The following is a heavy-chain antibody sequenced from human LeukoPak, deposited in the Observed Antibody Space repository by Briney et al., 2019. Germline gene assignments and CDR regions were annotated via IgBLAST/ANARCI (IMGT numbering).Heavy chain of an antibody. Sequence: GGSLRLSCAASGFTFSSYAMSWVRQAPGKGLEWVSAISGSGGSTYYADSVKGRFTISRDNSKNTLYLQMNSLRAEDTAVYYCATWGFYENRGIISPDIDYWGQGTLVTVSS. CDR1: GFTFSSYA. CDR3: ATWGFYENRGIISPDIDY. J-gene: IGHJ4*02. D-gene: IGHD3-10*01. CDR2: ISGSGGST. V-gene: IGHV3-23*01.